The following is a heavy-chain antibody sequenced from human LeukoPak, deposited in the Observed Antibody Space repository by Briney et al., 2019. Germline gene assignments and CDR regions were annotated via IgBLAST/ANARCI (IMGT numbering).Heavy chain of an antibody. J-gene: IGHJ4*02. D-gene: IGHD3-22*01. CDR3: ARGAPGVVAFDH. V-gene: IGHV3-30*04. CDR2: LSSDGRTQ. CDR1: GFSLSSFA. Sequence: PGGSRRLSCVVSGFSLSSFAMHWVRQAPGKGLEWVTILSSDGRTQNHADSVRGRFTVSRDDSKQTVYLQMNSLRREDTAIYYCARGAPGVVAFDHWGQGALVTVSS.